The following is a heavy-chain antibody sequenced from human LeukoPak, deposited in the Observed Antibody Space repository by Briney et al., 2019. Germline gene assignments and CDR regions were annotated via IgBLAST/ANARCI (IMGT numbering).Heavy chain of an antibody. CDR2: IYYSGST. Sequence: SETLSLTCTVSGGSISSGGYYWSWIRQHPGKGLEWIGYIYYSGSTYYNPSLKSRLTISVDTSKNQFSLKLSSVTAADTAVYYCARDRVDSSGYSDAFDIWGQGTMVTVSS. V-gene: IGHV4-31*03. J-gene: IGHJ3*02. CDR1: GGSISSGGYY. CDR3: ARDRVDSSGYSDAFDI. D-gene: IGHD3-22*01.